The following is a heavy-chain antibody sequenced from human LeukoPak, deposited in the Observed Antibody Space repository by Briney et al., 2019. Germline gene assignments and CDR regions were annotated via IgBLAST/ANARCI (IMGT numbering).Heavy chain of an antibody. CDR1: GFTFSNYA. CDR2: ISGSGGST. J-gene: IGHJ4*02. D-gene: IGHD6-19*01. Sequence: GGSLRLSCAASGFTFSNYAMSWVRQAPGKGLEWVSSISGSGGSTFYADSVKGRFTTSRDNPKKKLFLQVDSLRAEDTAVYYCTKDEAVGGIRTDYWGQGTLVTVSS. V-gene: IGHV3-23*01. CDR3: TKDEAVGGIRTDY.